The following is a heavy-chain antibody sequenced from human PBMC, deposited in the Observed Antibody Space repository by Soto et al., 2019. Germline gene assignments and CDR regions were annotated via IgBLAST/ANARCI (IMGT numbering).Heavy chain of an antibody. D-gene: IGHD3-3*01. CDR1: GGSISGYY. Sequence: SETLSLTCTVSGGSISGYYWNWIRQPPGEGLEWIGYISDTGSTKYNPSLKSRLSMSVDTSKNQFSRKLSSVTAADTAVYYCARLYDFWSGYYWFDPWGQGTLVTVSS. CDR3: ARLYDFWSGYYWFDP. J-gene: IGHJ5*02. CDR2: ISDTGST. V-gene: IGHV4-59*01.